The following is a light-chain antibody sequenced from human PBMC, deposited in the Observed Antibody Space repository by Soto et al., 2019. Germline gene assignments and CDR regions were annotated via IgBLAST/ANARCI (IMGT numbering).Light chain of an antibody. CDR2: EVS. J-gene: IGLJ7*01. V-gene: IGLV2-8*01. CDR1: SADVGGYDY. CDR3: YSYAGNNGL. Sequence: QSALTQPPSASGSPGQSVTISCAGTSADVGGYDYVSWYQQLPGKAPKLMIYEVSKRPSGVPDRFSGSKSGNTASLTVSGLQAEDEADYYCYSYAGNNGLFGGGTQLDRPR.